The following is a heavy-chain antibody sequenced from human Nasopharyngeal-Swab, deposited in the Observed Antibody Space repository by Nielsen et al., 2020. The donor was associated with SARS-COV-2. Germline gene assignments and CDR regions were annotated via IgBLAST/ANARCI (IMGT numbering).Heavy chain of an antibody. D-gene: IGHD1-26*01. Sequence: GESLKISCAVSGLTFSSQWMHWVRQVPGEGLVWVSRINSDGRSIGQADSVKGRFTISRDNAKNTLYLQMNSLRAEDTAVYYCARGLMGATGPDAFDIWGQGTMVTVSS. CDR3: ARGLMGATGPDAFDI. J-gene: IGHJ3*02. CDR1: GLTFSSQW. V-gene: IGHV3-74*01. CDR2: INSDGRSI.